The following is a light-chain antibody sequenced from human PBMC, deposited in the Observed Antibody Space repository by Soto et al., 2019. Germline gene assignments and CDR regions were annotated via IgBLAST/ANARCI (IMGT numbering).Light chain of an antibody. CDR1: QSISSW. CDR3: QQYNSYSPEGT. Sequence: DIQMTQSPSTLSASVGDRVTITYRASQSISSWLAWYQQKPGKAPKLLIYDASSLESGVPSRFSGSGSGTEFTLTISSLQPDDFATYYCQQYNSYSPEGTFGQGTKVDI. J-gene: IGKJ1*01. V-gene: IGKV1-5*01. CDR2: DAS.